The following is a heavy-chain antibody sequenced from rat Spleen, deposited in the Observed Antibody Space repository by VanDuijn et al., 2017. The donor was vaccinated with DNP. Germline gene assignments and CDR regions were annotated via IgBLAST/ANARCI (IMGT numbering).Heavy chain of an antibody. CDR1: GFTFSNYG. CDR3: ATEDYGYPFDY. D-gene: IGHD1-7*01. Sequence: EVQLVESGGGLVQPGRSLKLSCAASGFTFSNYGMAWVRQAPTKGLEWVASISTGGGTYYRDSVKGRFTISRDNAKSTLYLQMDSLRSEDTATYYCATEDYGYPFDYWGQGVMVTVSS. CDR2: ISTGGGT. V-gene: IGHV5-27*01. J-gene: IGHJ2*01.